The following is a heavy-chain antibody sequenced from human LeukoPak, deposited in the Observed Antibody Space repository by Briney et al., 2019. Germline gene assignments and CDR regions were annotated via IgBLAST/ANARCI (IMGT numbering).Heavy chain of an antibody. CDR1: GGSISSYY. V-gene: IGHV4-59*01. Sequence: PSETLSLTCTVSGGSISSYYWSWIRQPPGKGLEWIGYIYYSGSTNYNPSLRSRVTISVDTSKNQFSLKLSSVTAADTAVYYCASAGYSSGGLFPWGQGTLVTVSS. J-gene: IGHJ5*02. CDR2: IYYSGST. CDR3: ASAGYSSGGLFP. D-gene: IGHD6-19*01.